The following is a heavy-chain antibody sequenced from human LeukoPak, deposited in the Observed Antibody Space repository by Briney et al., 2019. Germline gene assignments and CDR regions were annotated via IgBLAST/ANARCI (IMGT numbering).Heavy chain of an antibody. CDR2: ISAYNGNT. CDR1: GYTFTSYG. V-gene: IGHV1-18*01. Sequence: GASVKVSCKASGYTFTSYGISWVRQAPGQGLEWMGWISAYNGNTNYAQKLQGRVTMTTDTSTSTAYMELRSLRSDDTAVYYCARSLTTSSGSTNWFDPWGQGTLVTVSS. D-gene: IGHD6-19*01. CDR3: ARSLTTSSGSTNWFDP. J-gene: IGHJ5*02.